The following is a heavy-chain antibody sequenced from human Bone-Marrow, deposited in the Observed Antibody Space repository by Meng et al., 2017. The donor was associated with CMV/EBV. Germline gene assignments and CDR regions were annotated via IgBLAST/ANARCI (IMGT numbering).Heavy chain of an antibody. CDR1: GYTFTSYG. CDR2: ISAYNGNT. D-gene: IGHD3-10*01. Sequence: ASVKVSCKASGYTFTSYGISWVRQAPGQGLEWMGWISAYNGNTNYAQKLQGRVTMTTDTSTSTAYMELRSLRSDDTAVYYRARDPIGSGSYGRGGYWGQGTLVTLSS. J-gene: IGHJ4*02. CDR3: ARDPIGSGSYGRGGY. V-gene: IGHV1-18*01.